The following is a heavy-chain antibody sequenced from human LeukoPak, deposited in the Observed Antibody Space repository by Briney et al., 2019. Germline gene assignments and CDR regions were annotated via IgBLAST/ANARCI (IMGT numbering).Heavy chain of an antibody. J-gene: IGHJ6*02. V-gene: IGHV5-51*01. D-gene: IGHD6-13*01. CDR2: IYPGDSDT. Sequence: GESLKISCKGSGYSFASFWIGWVRQMPGKGLEWMGIIYPGDSDTRYSPSFQGQVTISADKSISTTYVQWSSLKASDTAIYHCASIVVAAAGRGYYYYGMDVWGQGTTVTVSS. CDR1: GYSFASFW. CDR3: ASIVVAAAGRGYYYYGMDV.